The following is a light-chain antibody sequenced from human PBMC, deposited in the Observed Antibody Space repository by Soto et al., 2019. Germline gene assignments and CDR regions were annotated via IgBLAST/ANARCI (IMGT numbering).Light chain of an antibody. CDR2: GAS. J-gene: IGKJ3*01. Sequence: PGERATLSCRASQSFSSSYLAWYQQKPGQAPRLLICGASSRATGIPDRFSGSGSGTDFTLTISRLEPEDFAVYYCQHYGSALFTFGPGTKVDIK. CDR1: QSFSSSY. CDR3: QHYGSALFT. V-gene: IGKV3-20*01.